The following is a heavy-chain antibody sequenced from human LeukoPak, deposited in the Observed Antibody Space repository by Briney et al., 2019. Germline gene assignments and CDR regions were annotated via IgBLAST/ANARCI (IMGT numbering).Heavy chain of an antibody. CDR1: GYTFTSYG. J-gene: IGHJ4*02. V-gene: IGHV1-18*01. Sequence: ASVKVSCKASGYTFTSYGISWVRQAPGQGLERMGWISAYNGNTNYAQKLQGRVTMTTDTSTSTAYMGLRSLRSDDTAVYYCARDGRMYYYDSSGYYAFDYWGQGTLVTVSS. D-gene: IGHD3-22*01. CDR2: ISAYNGNT. CDR3: ARDGRMYYYDSSGYYAFDY.